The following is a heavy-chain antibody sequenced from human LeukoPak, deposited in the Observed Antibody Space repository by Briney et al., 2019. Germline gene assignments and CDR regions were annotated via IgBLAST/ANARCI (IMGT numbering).Heavy chain of an antibody. J-gene: IGHJ3*01. V-gene: IGHV3-23*01. CDR2: IPATGGKT. CDR1: GFTFSSNS. Sequence: PGGSLRLSCAASGFTFSSNSMGWVRQAPGKGLEWVSSIPATGGKTYYADSVKGRFTISRDNSKKTLYLQMNSLGAEDTAVYYCGKPGSSGVFTCGVFDVWGQGTMVTVSS. D-gene: IGHD3-22*01. CDR3: GKPGSSGVFTCGVFDV.